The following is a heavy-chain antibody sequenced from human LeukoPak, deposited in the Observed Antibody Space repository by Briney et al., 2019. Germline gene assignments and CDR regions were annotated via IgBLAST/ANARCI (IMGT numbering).Heavy chain of an antibody. CDR1: GFTFSSYS. CDR3: AREVQTVAGSTMFDY. CDR2: ISSSSSYI. D-gene: IGHD6-19*01. J-gene: IGHJ4*02. Sequence: GSLRLSCAASGFTFSSYSMNWVRQAPGMGLEWVSSISSSSSYIYYADSVKGRFTISRDNAKNSLYLQMNSLRAEDTAVYYCAREVQTVAGSTMFDYWGQGTLVTVSS. V-gene: IGHV3-21*01.